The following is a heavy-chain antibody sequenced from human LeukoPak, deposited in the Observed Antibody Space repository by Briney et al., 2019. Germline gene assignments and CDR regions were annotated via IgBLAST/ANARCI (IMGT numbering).Heavy chain of an antibody. J-gene: IGHJ3*02. CDR1: GGSFSGYY. Sequence: PSETLSLTCAVYGGSFSGYYWSWIRQPPGKGPEWIGEINHSGSTNYNPSLKSRVTISVDTSKNQFSLKLSSVTAADTAVYYCARDVAGSAFDIWGQGTMVTVSS. CDR2: INHSGST. V-gene: IGHV4-34*01. D-gene: IGHD6-19*01. CDR3: ARDVAGSAFDI.